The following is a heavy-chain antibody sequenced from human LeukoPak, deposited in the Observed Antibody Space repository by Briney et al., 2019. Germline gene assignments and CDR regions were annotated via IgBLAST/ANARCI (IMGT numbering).Heavy chain of an antibody. CDR2: ISAYNGNT. Sequence: GASVKVSCKASGYTFTSYGISWVRQAPGQGLEWMGWISAYNGNTNYAQKLQGRVTMTTDTSTSTAYMELRSLRYDATDVYYCARGTITMVRGVIISHYYYGMDVWGQGTTVTVSS. CDR3: ARGTITMVRGVIISHYYYGMDV. J-gene: IGHJ6*02. D-gene: IGHD3-10*01. CDR1: GYTFTSYG. V-gene: IGHV1-18*01.